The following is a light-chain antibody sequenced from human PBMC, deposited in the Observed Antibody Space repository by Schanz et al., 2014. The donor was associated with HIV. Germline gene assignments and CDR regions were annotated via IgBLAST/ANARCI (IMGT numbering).Light chain of an antibody. CDR1: RSDVGDCCH. Sequence: QSALTQPRSVSGSPGQSVTISCTGIRSDVGDCCHVSWYQQHPGKAPKLIIYDVANRPSGVPARFSGSKSGNTASLTISGLQADDEAFYYCCSSPGSLTWVFGGGTKLTVL. CDR3: CSSPGSLTWV. CDR2: DVA. J-gene: IGLJ3*02. V-gene: IGLV2-11*01.